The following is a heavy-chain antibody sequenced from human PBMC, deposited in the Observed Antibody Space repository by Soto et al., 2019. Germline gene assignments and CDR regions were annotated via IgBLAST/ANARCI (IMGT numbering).Heavy chain of an antibody. D-gene: IGHD6-13*01. V-gene: IGHV1-18*01. CDR2: ISAYNGNT. Sequence: QVPLVQSGAEVKKPGASVKVSCKASGYTFTSYGITWVRQAPGQGLEWMGWISAYNGNTNYAQKLQGRVTMNPDTSTSTGYMELSSLRSDGPAVYYCARYSSSWYRLFDYWVQGTLVTVSS. CDR3: ARYSSSWYRLFDY. CDR1: GYTFTSYG. J-gene: IGHJ4*02.